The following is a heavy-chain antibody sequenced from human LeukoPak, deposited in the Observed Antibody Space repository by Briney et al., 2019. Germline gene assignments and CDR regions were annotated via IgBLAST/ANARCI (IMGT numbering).Heavy chain of an antibody. CDR3: ARWSFGRDAFDI. V-gene: IGHV1-8*01. J-gene: IGHJ3*02. D-gene: IGHD3-10*01. CDR1: GYTFTSYD. CDR2: MNPNSGNT. Sequence: ASVKVSCKASGYTFTSYDIDWVRQATGQGLEWMGWMNPNSGNTGYAQKFQGRVTMTRNTSISTAYMELSSLRSGDTAVYYCARWSFGRDAFDIWGQGTMVTVSS.